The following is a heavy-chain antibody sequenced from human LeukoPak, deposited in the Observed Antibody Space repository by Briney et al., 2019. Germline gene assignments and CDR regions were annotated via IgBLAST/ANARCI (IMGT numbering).Heavy chain of an antibody. CDR2: IYSTGTT. CDR1: GFTVSSNY. D-gene: IGHD6-19*01. V-gene: IGHV3-53*01. J-gene: IGHJ4*02. CDR3: ARGDGSGWNGPNYKY. Sequence: GGSLRLSCAASGFTVSSNYMSWVRQAPGKGLEWVSVIYSTGTTHYSDSVKGRFTISRDNFKSTLFLQMNSLRAEDTAVYYCARGDGSGWNGPNYKYWGQGTLVTVSS.